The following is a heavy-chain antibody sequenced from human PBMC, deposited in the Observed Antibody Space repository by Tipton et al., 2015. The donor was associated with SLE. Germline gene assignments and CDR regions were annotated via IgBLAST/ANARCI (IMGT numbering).Heavy chain of an antibody. CDR3: ARCLDGGRGY. CDR2: MNPNSGNT. CDR1: GYTCTSFD. D-gene: IGHD3-16*01. Sequence: QLVQSGAEVKKPGASVKVSCKASGYTCTSFDINWVRQATGQGLEWMGRMNPNSGNTGYPQKFQGRVTMTRNTSVSTAYMELSSLRAEDTAVDYCARCLDGGRGYWGPGHLVNVFS. J-gene: IGHJ4*02. V-gene: IGHV1-8*02.